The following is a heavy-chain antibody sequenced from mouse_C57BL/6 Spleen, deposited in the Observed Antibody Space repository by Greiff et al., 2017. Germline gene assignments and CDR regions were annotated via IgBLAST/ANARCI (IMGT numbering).Heavy chain of an antibody. Sequence: EVKLMESGGGLVKPGGSLKLSCAASGFTFSDYGMHWVRQAPEKGLEWVAYISSGSSTIYYADTVKGRCTISRDNAKNTLFLQMTSLRSEDTAMYYCATYDYDGAMDYWGQGTSVTVSS. D-gene: IGHD2-4*01. CDR3: ATYDYDGAMDY. V-gene: IGHV5-17*01. CDR2: ISSGSSTI. J-gene: IGHJ4*01. CDR1: GFTFSDYG.